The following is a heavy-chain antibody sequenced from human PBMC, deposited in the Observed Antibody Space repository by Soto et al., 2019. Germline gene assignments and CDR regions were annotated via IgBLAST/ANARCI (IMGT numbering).Heavy chain of an antibody. CDR1: GFTFSHAW. D-gene: IGHD2-21*02. CDR2: IKSKTDGGTT. CDR3: TTDPTIVVVTATKFDY. Sequence: GSLRLSCAASGFTFSHAWMSWVRQAPGKGLEWVGRIKSKTDGGTTDYAAPVKGRFTISRDDSKNTLYLQMNSLKTEDTAVYYCTTDPTIVVVTATKFDYWGQGTLVTVSS. V-gene: IGHV3-15*01. J-gene: IGHJ4*02.